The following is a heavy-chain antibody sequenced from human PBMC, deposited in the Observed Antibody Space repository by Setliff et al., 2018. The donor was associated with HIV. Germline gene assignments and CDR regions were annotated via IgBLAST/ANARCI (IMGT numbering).Heavy chain of an antibody. V-gene: IGHV4-4*09. Sequence: SETLSLTCTVSGGSISSYYWSWIRQPPGKGLEWIGYIYTSGSTNYNPSLKSRVTISVDTSKNQFSLKLSSVTAADTAVYYCARHGTWNSQRFHFDYWGQGTQVTVSS. CDR3: ARHGTWNSQRFHFDY. D-gene: IGHD1-7*01. J-gene: IGHJ4*02. CDR2: IYTSGST. CDR1: GGSISSYY.